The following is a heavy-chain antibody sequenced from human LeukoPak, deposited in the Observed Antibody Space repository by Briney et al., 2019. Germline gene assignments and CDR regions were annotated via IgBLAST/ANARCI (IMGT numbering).Heavy chain of an antibody. V-gene: IGHV3-23*01. Sequence: GGSLRLSCAASGFTFSSYAMNWVRQAPGKGLEWVSAISGSDGSTNYADSVKGRFTISRDNSKNTLYLQMNSLRAEDTAVYYCAKAIGVVIRYFDYWGQGTLVTVSS. CDR1: GFTFSSYA. CDR2: ISGSDGST. D-gene: IGHD3-3*01. CDR3: AKAIGVVIRYFDY. J-gene: IGHJ4*02.